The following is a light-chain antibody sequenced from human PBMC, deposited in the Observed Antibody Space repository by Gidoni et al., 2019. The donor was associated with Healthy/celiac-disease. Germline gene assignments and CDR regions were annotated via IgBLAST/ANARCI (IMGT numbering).Light chain of an antibody. Sequence: SQMTQSPSSLSASVGDRVTITCRASPSISRYLNWYQQKPGKAPQLLIYAASSLHSAVPSSFSGSGSGTDFTLTISSPQPEDFATYHCQQSYSTPLTFGGGTKVEIK. V-gene: IGKV1-39*01. CDR1: PSISRY. CDR2: AAS. J-gene: IGKJ4*01. CDR3: QQSYSTPLT.